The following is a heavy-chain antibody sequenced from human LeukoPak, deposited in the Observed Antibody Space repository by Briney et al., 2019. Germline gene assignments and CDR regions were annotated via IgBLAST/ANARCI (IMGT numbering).Heavy chain of an antibody. D-gene: IGHD3-10*01. CDR3: AKEYGSGSYYCDY. V-gene: IGHV3-23*01. J-gene: IGHJ4*02. Sequence: GGSLRLSCAASGFTFSSYAMTWVRQAPGRGLEWVSAISGSGGSTHYADSVKGRFTISRDNSRNTLYLQMNSLRAEDTAVYYCAKEYGSGSYYCDYWGQGTLVTVSS. CDR2: ISGSGGST. CDR1: GFTFSSYA.